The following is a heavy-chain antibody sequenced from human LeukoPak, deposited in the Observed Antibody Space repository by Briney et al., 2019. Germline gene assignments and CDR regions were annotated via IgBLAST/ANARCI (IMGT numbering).Heavy chain of an antibody. CDR2: VHYSGST. D-gene: IGHD1-14*01. Sequence: SETLSLICTVSGYSISRGYHWGWVRQPPGKGLEWIASVHYSGSTYYNPSLKSRLTISADTSKNQFSLKLDSVTAADTAVYYCARVNFNPDYWGQGTLVTVSS. J-gene: IGHJ4*02. V-gene: IGHV4-38-2*02. CDR1: GYSISRGYH. CDR3: ARVNFNPDY.